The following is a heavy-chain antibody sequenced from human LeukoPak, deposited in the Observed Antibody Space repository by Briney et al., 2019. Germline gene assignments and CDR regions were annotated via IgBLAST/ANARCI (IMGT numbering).Heavy chain of an antibody. Sequence: GGSLRLSCAVSGFTVSNNFMNWVRQAPGKGLEWVSVTHSDGTTYFADSVQGRFTISRDNSKNTLYLQMNSLRDEDTAVYYCARASSLDGSGRYYIDYWGQGTLVTVSS. J-gene: IGHJ4*02. D-gene: IGHD3-10*01. CDR2: THSDGTT. CDR3: ARASSLDGSGRYYIDY. CDR1: GFTVSNNF. V-gene: IGHV3-66*01.